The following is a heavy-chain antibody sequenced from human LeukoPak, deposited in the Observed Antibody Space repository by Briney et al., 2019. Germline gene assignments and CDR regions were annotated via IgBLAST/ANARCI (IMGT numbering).Heavy chain of an antibody. J-gene: IGHJ4*02. CDR2: IIPIFGTP. Sequence: GASVKVSCKTSGGTFSSYTISWVRQAPGQGLEGMGGIIPIFGTPHYAQKFQDRVTITADASTSTAYMELSSLRSEDTAVYYCARAYMTATRHFDSWGQETLVTVSS. V-gene: IGHV1-69*13. D-gene: IGHD2-21*02. CDR3: ARAYMTATRHFDS. CDR1: GGTFSSYT.